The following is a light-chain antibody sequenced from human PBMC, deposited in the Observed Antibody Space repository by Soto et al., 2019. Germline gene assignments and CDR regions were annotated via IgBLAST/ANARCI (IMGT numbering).Light chain of an antibody. CDR3: QSYDSILSGTV. CDR2: GNS. V-gene: IGLV1-40*01. Sequence: QSVLTQPPSVSGAPGQRVTISCTGSSSNIGAVYDVHWYQQLPGTAPKLLIFGNSNRPSGVPDRFSASKSGTSASLAITGLQAEDEADYYCQSYDSILSGTVFGGGTKLTVL. CDR1: SSNIGAVYD. J-gene: IGLJ3*02.